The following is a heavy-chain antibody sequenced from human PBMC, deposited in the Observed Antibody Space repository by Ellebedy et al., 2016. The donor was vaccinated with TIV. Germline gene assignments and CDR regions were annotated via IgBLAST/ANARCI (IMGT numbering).Heavy chain of an antibody. CDR1: GGSFSPYF. CDR3: ARGQGYWSGYGMDV. CDR2: INHSTT. V-gene: IGHV4-34*01. D-gene: IGHD3-3*01. Sequence: MPSETLSLTCAVSGGSFSPYFWTWIRQTPGKGLEWIGEINHSTTNYNPSLKSRVTISIDASKNQFSLNLISVTAAETGVYYCARGQGYWSGYGMDVWGQGTTVTVSS. J-gene: IGHJ6*02.